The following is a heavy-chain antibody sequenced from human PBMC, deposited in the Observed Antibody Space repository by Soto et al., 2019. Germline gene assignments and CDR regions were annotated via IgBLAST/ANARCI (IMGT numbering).Heavy chain of an antibody. CDR1: GFSFSSHS. V-gene: IGHV3-48*01. CDR2: ISSASATM. Sequence: EVQLVESGGGLVQAGGSVRLSCSASGFSFSSHSMNWVRQAPGKGLEWISYISSASATMYYADSVKGRFTISRDNAKNSLYLQMSSLRAEDTAVYYCAKGRGRPSWGQGTLVTVSS. D-gene: IGHD3-16*01. CDR3: AKGRGRPS. J-gene: IGHJ5*02.